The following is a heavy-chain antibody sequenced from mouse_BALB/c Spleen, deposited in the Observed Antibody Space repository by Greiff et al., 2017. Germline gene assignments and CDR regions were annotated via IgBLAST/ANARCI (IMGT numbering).Heavy chain of an antibody. CDR2: IDPANGNT. CDR1: GFNIKDTY. D-gene: IGHD2-3*01. Sequence: VQLQQSGAELVKPGASVKLSCTASGFNIKDTYMHWVKQRPEQGLEWIGRIDPANGNTKYDPKFQGKATITADTSSNTAYLQLSSLTSEDTAVYYCAGDDGYDYWGQGTTLTVSA. J-gene: IGHJ2*01. V-gene: IGHV14-3*02. CDR3: AGDDGYDY.